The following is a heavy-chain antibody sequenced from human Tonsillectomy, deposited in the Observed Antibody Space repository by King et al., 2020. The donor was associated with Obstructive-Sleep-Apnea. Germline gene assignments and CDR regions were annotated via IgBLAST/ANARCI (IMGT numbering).Heavy chain of an antibody. J-gene: IGHJ6*02. D-gene: IGHD3-3*01. V-gene: IGHV4-4*02. CDR3: ARVERFEYYYYGMDV. CDR2: IYHSGST. Sequence: QLQESGPGLVKPSGTLSLTCAFSGGSISRSNWWSWVRQPPGKWLEWIGVIYHSGSTNYNPSLKSRVTISVDKSKIQVSLQLSSVTAADTAVYYCARVERFEYYYYGMDVWGQGTTVTVSS. CDR1: GGSISRSNW.